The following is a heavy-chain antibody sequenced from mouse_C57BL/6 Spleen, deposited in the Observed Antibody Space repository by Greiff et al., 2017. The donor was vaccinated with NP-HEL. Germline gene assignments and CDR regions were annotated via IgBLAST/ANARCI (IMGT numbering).Heavy chain of an antibody. CDR3: ARGNDDGAWFAD. D-gene: IGHD1-1*01. CDR1: GFSLTSYG. V-gene: IGHV2-2*01. CDR2: IWRGGST. J-gene: IGHJ3*01. Sequence: VQLVESGPGLVQPSPCLSISCTASGFSLTSYGVHWVRQSPGKGLEWLGVIWRGGSTANYAAFISRLSISTVKSKSQVFFKMNSLQAVDTAIYYCARGNDDGAWFADWGQGTLVTVAA.